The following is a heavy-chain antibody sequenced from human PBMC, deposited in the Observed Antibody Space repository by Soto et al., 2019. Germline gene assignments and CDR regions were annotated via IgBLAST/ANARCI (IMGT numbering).Heavy chain of an antibody. V-gene: IGHV1-3*01. D-gene: IGHD6-13*01. Sequence: QVKLVQSGAEVKKPGASVKVSCKASGYTFTSYAMHWVRQAPGQRLEWMGWINAGNGNTKYSQKFQGRVTITRDTSASTAYMELSSLRSEDTAVYYCARDQIAAAGATYYYYGMDVWGQGTTVTVSS. CDR3: ARDQIAAAGATYYYYGMDV. CDR2: INAGNGNT. J-gene: IGHJ6*02. CDR1: GYTFTSYA.